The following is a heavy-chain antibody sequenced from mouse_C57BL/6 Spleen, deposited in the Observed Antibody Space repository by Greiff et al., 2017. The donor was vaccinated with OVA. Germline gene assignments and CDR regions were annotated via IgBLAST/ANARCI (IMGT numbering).Heavy chain of an antibody. CDR1: GFSLTSYG. J-gene: IGHJ3*01. CDR3: AIFYYDYDVGFAY. D-gene: IGHD2-4*01. Sequence: QVQLQQSGPGLVQPSQSLSITCTVSGFSLTSYGVHWVRQSPGKGLEWLGVIWRGGSTDYNAAFMSRLSITKDNSKSQVFFKMNSLQADDTAIYYCAIFYYDYDVGFAYWGQGTLVTVSA. V-gene: IGHV2-5*01. CDR2: IWRGGST.